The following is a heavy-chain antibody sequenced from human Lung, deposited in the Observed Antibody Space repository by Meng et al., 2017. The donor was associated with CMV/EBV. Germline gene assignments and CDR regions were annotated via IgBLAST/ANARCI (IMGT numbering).Heavy chain of an antibody. CDR2: IRYDGSNK. Sequence: SCAASGFTFSSYGMHCVRQAPGKGLEWVAFIRYDGSNKYYADSVKGRFTISRDNSKNTLYLQMNSLRAEDTAVYYCAKDPNPHYYDSSGLDYWGQGTLVTVSS. J-gene: IGHJ4*02. CDR1: GFTFSSYG. D-gene: IGHD3-22*01. CDR3: AKDPNPHYYDSSGLDY. V-gene: IGHV3-30*02.